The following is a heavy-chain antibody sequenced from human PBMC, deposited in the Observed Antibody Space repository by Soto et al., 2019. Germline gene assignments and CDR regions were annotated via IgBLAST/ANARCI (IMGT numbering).Heavy chain of an antibody. CDR1: GYTLSGYY. CDR3: ARIRTDTSSWVSGWFDL. D-gene: IGHD1-26*01. CDR2: INPNMGGS. J-gene: IGHJ5*02. Sequence: ASVKVSCKASGYTLSGYYIHWVRQAPGQGLEWMGWINPNMGGSKYVEKFQGRVTMTRDTSISTAYMDLRRLTYDDTAVYYCARIRTDTSSWVSGWFDLWGQGTLVTVSS. V-gene: IGHV1-2*02.